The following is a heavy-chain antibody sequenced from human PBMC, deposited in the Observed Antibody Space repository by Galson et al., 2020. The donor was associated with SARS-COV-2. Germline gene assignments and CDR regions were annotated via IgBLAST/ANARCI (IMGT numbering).Heavy chain of an antibody. CDR1: YVSISHYS. CDR3: ARSIYGGNTFGL. D-gene: IGHD2-15*01. Sequence: SQYLSLTCTVSYVSISHYSSRWIRQPPGKGLEWIGYIYSSGSTKYNPSLKSRVTISEDTPKNQFSLTVNTVTAAATAMYYCARSIYGGNTFGLWGQGTLVTDSS. CDR2: IYSSGST. J-gene: IGHJ4*02. V-gene: IGHV4-59*01.